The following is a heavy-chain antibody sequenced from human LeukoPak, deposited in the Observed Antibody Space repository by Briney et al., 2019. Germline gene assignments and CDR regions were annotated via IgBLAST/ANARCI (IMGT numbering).Heavy chain of an antibody. V-gene: IGHV1-2*02. CDR1: GYTFTGYY. J-gene: IGHJ4*02. CDR3: ATNWGSRALPDY. CDR2: INPNSGGT. D-gene: IGHD7-27*01. Sequence: GASVKVSCKASGYTFTGYYMHWVRQAPGQGLEWMGWINPNSGGTNYAQKFQGRVTTTRDTSISTAYMELSRLRSDDTAVYYCATNWGSRALPDYWGQGTLVTVSS.